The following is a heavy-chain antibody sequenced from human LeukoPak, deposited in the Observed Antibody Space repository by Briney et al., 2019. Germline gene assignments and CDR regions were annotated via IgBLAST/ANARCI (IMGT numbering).Heavy chain of an antibody. CDR3: AKNWDYYDTYYYGMDV. V-gene: IGHV3-23*01. Sequence: GGSLRLSCAASGFTVSSNYMSWVRQAPGKGLEWVSAISGSGGSTYYADSVKGRFTISRDNSKNTLYLQMNSLRAEDTAVYYCAKNWDYYDTYYYGMDVWGQGTTVTVSS. D-gene: IGHD3-22*01. J-gene: IGHJ6*02. CDR1: GFTVSSNY. CDR2: ISGSGGST.